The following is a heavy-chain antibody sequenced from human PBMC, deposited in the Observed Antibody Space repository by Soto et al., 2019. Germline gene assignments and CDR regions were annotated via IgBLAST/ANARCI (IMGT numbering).Heavy chain of an antibody. CDR3: AKKSTGYSSGWYGRDY. CDR1: GCTFSSYA. Sequence: GGTLRLSCAASGCTFSSYAMSWVRQAPGKGLEWVSAISGSGGSTYYADSVKGRFTISRDNSKNTLYLQMNSLRAEDTAVYYCAKKSTGYSSGWYGRDYWGQGTLVTVSS. J-gene: IGHJ4*02. D-gene: IGHD6-19*01. CDR2: ISGSGGST. V-gene: IGHV3-23*01.